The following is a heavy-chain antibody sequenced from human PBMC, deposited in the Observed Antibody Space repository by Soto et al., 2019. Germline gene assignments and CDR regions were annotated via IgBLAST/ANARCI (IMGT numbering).Heavy chain of an antibody. J-gene: IGHJ4*02. CDR3: ERGDGPTHFDY. CDR1: GGSISSGGYY. CDR2: IYYSGST. V-gene: IGHV4-31*03. Sequence: PSETLSLTCTVSGGSISSGGYYWSWIRQHPGKGLEWIGYIYYSGSTYYNPSLKSRVTISVDTSKNQFSLKLSSVTAADTAVYYCERGDGPTHFDYWGQGTLVTVSS.